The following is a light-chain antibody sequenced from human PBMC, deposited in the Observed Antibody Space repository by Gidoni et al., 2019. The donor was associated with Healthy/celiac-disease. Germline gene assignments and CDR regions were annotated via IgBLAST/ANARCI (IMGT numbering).Light chain of an antibody. J-gene: IGLJ2*01. CDR1: SSDVGGYNY. CDR2: EVS. CDR3: RSYTSSSTLV. Sequence: QSALPQPASASGSPGQSIPISCTGTSSDVGGYNYVSWYQQHPGKTPKLMIYEVSKRPSGVSNRFSGSKSGNTASLTISGLQAEDEADYYCRSYTSSSTLVFGGGTKLTVL. V-gene: IGLV2-14*01.